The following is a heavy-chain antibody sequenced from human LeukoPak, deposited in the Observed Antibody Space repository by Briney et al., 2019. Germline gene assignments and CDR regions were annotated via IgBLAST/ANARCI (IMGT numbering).Heavy chain of an antibody. V-gene: IGHV3-33*01. Sequence: GGSLRLSCAASGSTFSSYGMHWVRQAPGKGLEWVAVIWYDGSNKYYADSVKGRFTISRDNSKNTLYLQMNSLRAEDTAVYYCVKGVSFYYFDYWGQGTLVTVSS. D-gene: IGHD6-13*01. J-gene: IGHJ4*02. CDR1: GSTFSSYG. CDR3: VKGVSFYYFDY. CDR2: IWYDGSNK.